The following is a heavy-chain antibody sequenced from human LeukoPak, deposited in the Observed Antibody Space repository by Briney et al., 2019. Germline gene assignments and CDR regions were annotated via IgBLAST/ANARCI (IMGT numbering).Heavy chain of an antibody. CDR1: GGSFSGYY. J-gene: IGHJ4*02. Sequence: SETLSLTCAVYGGSFSGYYWSWIRQPPGKGLEWIGEINHSGSTNYNPSLKSRVTISVDTSKNQYSLKLSSVTAAGTAVYYCAREGGYSYGYYFDYWGQGTLVTVSS. CDR2: INHSGST. CDR3: AREGGYSYGYYFDY. V-gene: IGHV4-34*01. D-gene: IGHD5-18*01.